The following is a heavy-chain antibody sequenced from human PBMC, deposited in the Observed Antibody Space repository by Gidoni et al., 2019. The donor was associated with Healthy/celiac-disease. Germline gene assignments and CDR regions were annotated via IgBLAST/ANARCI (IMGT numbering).Heavy chain of an antibody. Sequence: QLQLQESGPGLVKPSATLSLTCPVSGGSISSSSYYWGGIRQPPGKGLEGIGSIYYRGSTYYNPSLKSRVTISVDTSKNQFSLKLSSVTAADTAVYYCARRGVAVADLLVWYFDLWGRGTLVTVSS. CDR2: IYYRGST. J-gene: IGHJ2*01. CDR1: GGSISSSSYY. V-gene: IGHV4-39*01. D-gene: IGHD6-19*01. CDR3: ARRGVAVADLLVWYFDL.